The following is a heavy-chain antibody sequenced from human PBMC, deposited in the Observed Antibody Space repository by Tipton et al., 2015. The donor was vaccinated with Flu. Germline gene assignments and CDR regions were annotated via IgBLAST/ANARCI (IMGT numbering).Heavy chain of an antibody. CDR2: IYYSGST. J-gene: IGHJ6*02. CDR1: GGSISSYY. Sequence: LRLSCTVSGGSISSYYWSWIRQPPGKGLEWIGYIYYSGSTNYNPSLKSRVTISVDTSKNQFSLKLSSVTAADTAVYYCARDGRYDILTGYSLLPTPAGYYSYGMDVWGQGTTVTVSS. D-gene: IGHD3-9*01. CDR3: ARDGRYDILTGYSLLPTPAGYYSYGMDV. V-gene: IGHV4-59*01.